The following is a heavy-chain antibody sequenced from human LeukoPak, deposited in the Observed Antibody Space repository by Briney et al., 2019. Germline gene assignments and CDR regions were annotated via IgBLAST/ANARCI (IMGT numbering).Heavy chain of an antibody. CDR1: GDSVSSYY. D-gene: IGHD3-10*01. CDR3: AREAPISDSGNYYKSLGY. Sequence: PSETLSLTCAVSGDSVSSYYWSWIRQPPGKGLEWIGYIYYSGRTKYNPSLKSRVTISVDTSNNQFSLKLSSVTAADTAVYYCAREAPISDSGNYYKSLGYWGQGTLVTVSS. J-gene: IGHJ4*02. CDR2: IYYSGRT. V-gene: IGHV4-59*02.